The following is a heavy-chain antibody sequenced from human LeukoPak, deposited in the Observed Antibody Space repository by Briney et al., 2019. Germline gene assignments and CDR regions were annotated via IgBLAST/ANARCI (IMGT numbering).Heavy chain of an antibody. CDR2: IYHSGST. CDR1: GYSISSGSY. J-gene: IGHJ4*02. D-gene: IGHD6-25*01. CDR3: ARGSSAHDFDY. Sequence: PSETLSLTCNVSGYSISSGSYWGWIRQPPGKGLEWIGSIYHSGSTYYSPSLKSRVTISVDTSKNQFSLKLTSVTAADTAVYYCARGSSAHDFDYWGQGTLVTVSS. V-gene: IGHV4-38-2*02.